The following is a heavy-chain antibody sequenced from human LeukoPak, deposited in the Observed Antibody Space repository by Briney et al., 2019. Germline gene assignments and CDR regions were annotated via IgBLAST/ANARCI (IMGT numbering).Heavy chain of an antibody. CDR1: GGYLGSYY. Sequence: PETLSLTCTVSGGYLGSYYWSWIRPPPGKGLEWIGRIHTIENTDYNPPLKSRVTMSVDMSTSQFSLRLTSVAAADTAVYYCAREGDYGDYSKSFYYMDVWGKGTTVTVSS. CDR3: AREGDYGDYSKSFYYMDV. J-gene: IGHJ6*03. D-gene: IGHD4-17*01. CDR2: IHTIENT. V-gene: IGHV4-4*07.